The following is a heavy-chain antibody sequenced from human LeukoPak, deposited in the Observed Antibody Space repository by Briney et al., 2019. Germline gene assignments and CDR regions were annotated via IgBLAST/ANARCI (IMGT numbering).Heavy chain of an antibody. CDR1: GYTFTSYD. D-gene: IGHD2-2*01. CDR3: ACGRAAQSIVVIPAVTRVPWFDP. CDR2: MNPNSGNT. J-gene: IGHJ5*01. Sequence: ASVKVSCKASGYTFTSYDINWVRQATGQGLEWMGWMNPNSGNTGYAQKFQGRVTMTRNTSISTAYMELSSLRSEDTAVYYCACGRAAQSIVVIPAVTRVPWFDPWGQPTLVT. V-gene: IGHV1-8*01.